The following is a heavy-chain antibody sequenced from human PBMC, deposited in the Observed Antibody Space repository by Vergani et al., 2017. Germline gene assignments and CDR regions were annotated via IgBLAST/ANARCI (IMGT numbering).Heavy chain of an antibody. CDR2: IQFDGSNQ. J-gene: IGHJ4*02. V-gene: IGHV3-30*02. Sequence: QVQLVESGGGVVQRGGSLRLSCATSGFPLSNYDMQWIRQGPGKGLEFVAFIQFDGSNQYYADSVKGRFTLSRDFSKNTLYLQVNSLRTDDTATYYCAKHFRGWGIDYWGQGTQVIVSS. CDR1: GFPLSNYD. D-gene: IGHD3-16*01. CDR3: AKHFRGWGIDY.